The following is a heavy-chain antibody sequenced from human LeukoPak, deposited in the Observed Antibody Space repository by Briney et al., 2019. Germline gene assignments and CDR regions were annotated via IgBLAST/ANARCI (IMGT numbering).Heavy chain of an antibody. V-gene: IGHV3-23*01. J-gene: IGHJ4*02. CDR1: GFTFSSYA. CDR2: ISGSGGST. D-gene: IGHD6-13*01. Sequence: GGSLRLSCAASGFTFSSYAMSWVRQAPGKGLEWVSAISGSGGSTYYADSVKGRFTISRDNSKNTLYLQMNSLRAEDTAVYYCANCMAAEPFYFDYWGQGTLVTVSS. CDR3: ANCMAAEPFYFDY.